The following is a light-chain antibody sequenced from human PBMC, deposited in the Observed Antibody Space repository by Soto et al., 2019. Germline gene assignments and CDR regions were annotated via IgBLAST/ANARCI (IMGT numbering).Light chain of an antibody. J-gene: IGKJ5*01. CDR1: QSVNSN. CDR3: QQHGQWPIT. Sequence: EIVMTQSPSALSLCPGERSTLCCRASQSVNSNYLAWYQQKPGQAPRLLIYGISKRATDIPDRFSGSGSGTEFTLTISSLQPEDFATYYCQQHGQWPITFGQGTRLEIK. V-gene: IGKV3D-15*01. CDR2: GIS.